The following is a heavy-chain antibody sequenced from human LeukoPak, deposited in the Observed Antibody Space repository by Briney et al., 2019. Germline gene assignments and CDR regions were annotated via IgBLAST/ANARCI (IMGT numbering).Heavy chain of an antibody. D-gene: IGHD2-2*01. Sequence: SETLSLTCAVYGGSFSGYYWSWIRQPPGKGLEWIGEINHSGSTNYNPSLKSRVTISVDTSKNQFSLKLSSVTAADTAVYYCAREIPANRRVVVVPADWFDPWGQGTLVTVSS. CDR2: INHSGST. J-gene: IGHJ5*02. V-gene: IGHV4-34*01. CDR3: AREIPANRRVVVVPADWFDP. CDR1: GGSFSGYY.